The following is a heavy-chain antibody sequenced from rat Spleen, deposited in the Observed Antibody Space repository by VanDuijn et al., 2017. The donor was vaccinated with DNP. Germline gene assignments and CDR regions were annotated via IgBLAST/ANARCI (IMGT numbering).Heavy chain of an antibody. Sequence: EVQLQESGPGLVRPSQSLSLTCSVTGYSITRSYRWNWIRKFPGNRLEWMGYINSAGSTQYNPSLKSRISVTRDTSKNQFFLQLNSLTTEDTATYYCARLRLEWEVRAMDAWGQGTSVTVSS. CDR2: INSAGST. CDR3: ARLRLEWEVRAMDA. CDR1: GYSITRSYR. D-gene: IGHD1-1*01. V-gene: IGHV3-3*01. J-gene: IGHJ4*01.